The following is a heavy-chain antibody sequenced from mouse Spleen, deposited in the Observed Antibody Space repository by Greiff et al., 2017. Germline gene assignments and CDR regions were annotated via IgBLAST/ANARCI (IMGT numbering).Heavy chain of an antibody. CDR1: GFTFSSFG. D-gene: IGHD1-1*01. J-gene: IGHJ4*01. V-gene: IGHV5-17*02. Sequence: EVMLVESGGGLVQPGGSRKLSCAASGFTFSSFGTHWVRQAPEKGLEWVAYISSGSSTIYYADTVKGRFTISRDNPKNTLFLQMTSLSSEDTAMYYCARYDYYGSSSYAMDYWGQGTSVTVSS. CDR3: ARYDYYGSSSYAMDY. CDR2: ISSGSSTI.